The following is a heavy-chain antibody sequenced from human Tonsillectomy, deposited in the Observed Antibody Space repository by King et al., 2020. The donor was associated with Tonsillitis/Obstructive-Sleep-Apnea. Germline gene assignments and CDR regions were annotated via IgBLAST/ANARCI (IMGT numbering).Heavy chain of an antibody. CDR2: IKQDGSEK. V-gene: IGHV3-7*03. Sequence: DVQLVESGGGLVQPGGSLRLSCAASGFTFSSYWMSWVRQAPGKGLEWVANIKQDGSEKYYVDSVKGRFTISRDNAKNSLYLQMNSLRAEDTAVYYCARGGASGSLLPFDYWGQETLVTVSS. CDR1: GFTFSSYW. CDR3: ARGGASGSLLPFDY. J-gene: IGHJ4*02. D-gene: IGHD1-26*01.